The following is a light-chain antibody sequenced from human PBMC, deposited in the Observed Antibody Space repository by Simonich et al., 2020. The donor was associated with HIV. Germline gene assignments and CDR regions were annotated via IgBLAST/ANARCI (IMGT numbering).Light chain of an antibody. CDR1: QSVLYSSNTKNY. CDR2: WAS. CDR3: QQYYSTPFT. J-gene: IGKJ5*01. V-gene: IGKV4-1*01. Sequence: DIVMTQSPDSLAVSLGERATINCKSGQSVLYSSNTKNYLAWYQQKSGQPPKLLIYWASTRESGVPDRFSGSGSGTDFTLTISSLQAEDVAVYYCQQYYSTPFTFGQGTRLEMK.